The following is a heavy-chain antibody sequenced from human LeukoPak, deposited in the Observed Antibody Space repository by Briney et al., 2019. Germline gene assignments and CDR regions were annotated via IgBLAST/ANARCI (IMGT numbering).Heavy chain of an antibody. CDR1: GFSLSSNW. D-gene: IGHD7-27*01. CDR2: INQDGSQM. Sequence: GGSLGLSCAASGFSLSSNWMVWVRQAPGEGLEWVANINQDGSQMYYVDSVKGRFTIFRDNAKSSLFLQMNSLRAEDAAVYFCAASRLPWALDVWGQGTVVTVSS. V-gene: IGHV3-7*03. CDR3: AASRLPWALDV. J-gene: IGHJ3*01.